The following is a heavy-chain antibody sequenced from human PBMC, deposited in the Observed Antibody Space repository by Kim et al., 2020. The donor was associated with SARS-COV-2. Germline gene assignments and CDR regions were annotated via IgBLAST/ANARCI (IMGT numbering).Heavy chain of an antibody. Sequence: GGSLRLSCAASGITVSSNYMSWVRQAPGKGLEWVSVIYSGGSTYYADSVKGRFTISRDNSKNTLYLQMNSLRAEDTAVYYCARDLLEQGGMDVWGQGTTVTVSS. V-gene: IGHV3-66*01. CDR2: IYSGGST. J-gene: IGHJ6*02. CDR3: ARDLLEQGGMDV. CDR1: GITVSSNY. D-gene: IGHD3-3*01.